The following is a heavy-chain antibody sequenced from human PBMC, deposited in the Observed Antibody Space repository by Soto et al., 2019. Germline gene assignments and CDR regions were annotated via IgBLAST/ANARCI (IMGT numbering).Heavy chain of an antibody. D-gene: IGHD2-21*02. CDR1: GFTVSSNY. Sequence: GGSLRLPCAVSGFTVSSNYMNWVRQAPGKGLEWVSVIYSGGSTYYTDSVKGRFTISRDNSKNTLFLQMNSLRAEDTAVYYCARDYYGGNSRYFDLWGRGTLVTSPQ. CDR3: ARDYYGGNSRYFDL. J-gene: IGHJ2*01. CDR2: IYSGGST. V-gene: IGHV3-66*01.